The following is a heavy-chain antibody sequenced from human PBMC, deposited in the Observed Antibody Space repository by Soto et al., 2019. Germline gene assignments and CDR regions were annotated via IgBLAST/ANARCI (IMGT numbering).Heavy chain of an antibody. V-gene: IGHV4-59*08. CDR3: ARLGGYYQAFDS. J-gene: IGHJ4*02. Sequence: SETLSLTCTVSGGSISPYYWSWIRQPPGKGLDWIGYIYYSGSTTYNPSLKSRVNISVDTSQNQFSLNLSSVTAADTAVYYCARLGGYYQAFDSWGQGTLVTVS. D-gene: IGHD3-22*01. CDR2: IYYSGST. CDR1: GGSISPYY.